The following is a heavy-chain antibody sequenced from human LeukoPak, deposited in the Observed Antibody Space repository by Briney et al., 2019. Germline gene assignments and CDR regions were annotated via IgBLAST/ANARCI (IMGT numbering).Heavy chain of an antibody. V-gene: IGHV4-59*08. CDR2: IYYRGST. J-gene: IGHJ4*02. CDR1: GGSISNYY. D-gene: IGHD3-22*01. CDR3: ASYYSGYYYFDS. Sequence: SETLSLTCTVSGGSISNYYYSWIRQPPGKGLEWIGYIYYRGSTNYNPSLKSRVTISVDTSNSQFSLKLNSVTAADTAVYYCASYYSGYYYFDSWGQGTLVTVSS.